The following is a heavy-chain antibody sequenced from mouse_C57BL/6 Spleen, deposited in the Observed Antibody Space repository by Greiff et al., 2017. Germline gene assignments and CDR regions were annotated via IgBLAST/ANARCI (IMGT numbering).Heavy chain of an antibody. CDR1: GYTFTSYW. J-gene: IGHJ4*01. D-gene: IGHD1-1*01. CDR2: IDPNSGGT. CDR3: ARLTTVANYYAMDY. V-gene: IGHV1-72*01. Sequence: VQLQQPGAELVKPGASVKLSCKASGYTFTSYWMHWVKQRPGRGLEWIGRIDPNSGGTKYNEKFKSKATLTVDKPSSTAYMQLSSLTSEDSSVYYCARLTTVANYYAMDYWGQGTSVTVSS.